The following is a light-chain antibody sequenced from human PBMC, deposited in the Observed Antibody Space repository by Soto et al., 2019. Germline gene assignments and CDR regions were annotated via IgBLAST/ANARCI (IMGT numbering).Light chain of an antibody. J-gene: IGKJ1*01. Sequence: DIQMTQSPSSLSASGGHTVTITCRASQSSTSYLNWYQQRPGKAPELLIYASSSLQSGVPSRFSGSGSGTDFTLTISSLQPEDVGTYYCLHSYTTPLTFGQGSKVQIK. CDR2: ASS. CDR3: LHSYTTPLT. V-gene: IGKV1-39*01. CDR1: QSSTSY.